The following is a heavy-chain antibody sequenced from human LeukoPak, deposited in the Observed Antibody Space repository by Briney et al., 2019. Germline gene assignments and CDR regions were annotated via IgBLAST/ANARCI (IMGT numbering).Heavy chain of an antibody. J-gene: IGHJ4*02. D-gene: IGHD6-19*01. Sequence: SQTLSLICTVSGGSISSSSYYWGWIRQPPGKGLEWIGSIYYSGSTCYNPSLKSRVTISVDTSKNQLSLQLSSVTAADTAVYYCARNSSGWSFDYWGQGALVTVSS. CDR1: GGSISSSSYY. CDR3: ARNSSGWSFDY. V-gene: IGHV4-39*01. CDR2: IYYSGST.